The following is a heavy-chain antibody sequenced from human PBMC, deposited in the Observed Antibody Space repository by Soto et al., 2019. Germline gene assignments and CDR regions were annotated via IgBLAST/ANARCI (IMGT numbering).Heavy chain of an antibody. J-gene: IGHJ4*02. CDR1: GFTFSSYG. CDR2: IWYDGSNK. CDR3: ASVPRRYCSGGSCYAH. D-gene: IGHD2-15*01. Sequence: ESGGGVVQPGRSLRLSCAASGFTFSSYGMHWVRQAPGKGLEWVAVIWYDGSNKYYADSVKGRFTISRDNSKNTLYLQMNSLRAEDTAVYYCASVPRRYCSGGSCYAHWGQGTLVTVSS. V-gene: IGHV3-33*01.